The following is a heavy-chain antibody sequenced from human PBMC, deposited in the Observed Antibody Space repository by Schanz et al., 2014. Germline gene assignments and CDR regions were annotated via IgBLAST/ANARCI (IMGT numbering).Heavy chain of an antibody. V-gene: IGHV3-7*01. CDR1: GFMFSSFW. CDR3: ARYPRILGAFDV. Sequence: EVQLVSSFLALVQPGGSLRLSCAASGFMFSSFWMGWIRQAPGKGLEWVATIKQDGTEEKYVDSVRGRFTISRDNARDSLFLRMNSLRAEDTAVYYCARYPRILGAFDVWGQGTVVAVS. D-gene: IGHD3-16*01. CDR2: IKQDGTEE. J-gene: IGHJ3*01.